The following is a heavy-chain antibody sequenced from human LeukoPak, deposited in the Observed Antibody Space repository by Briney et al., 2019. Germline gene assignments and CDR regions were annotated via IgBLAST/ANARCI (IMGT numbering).Heavy chain of an antibody. CDR3: ARFMSGWYSDY. Sequence: SETLSLTCAVYGGSFSGYYWSWIRQPPGKGLEWIGEINHSGSTNYNPSLKSRVTISVDTSKDQFSLKLSSVTAADTAVYYCARFMSGWYSDYWGQGALVTVSS. D-gene: IGHD6-19*01. J-gene: IGHJ4*02. CDR1: GGSFSGYY. V-gene: IGHV4-34*01. CDR2: INHSGST.